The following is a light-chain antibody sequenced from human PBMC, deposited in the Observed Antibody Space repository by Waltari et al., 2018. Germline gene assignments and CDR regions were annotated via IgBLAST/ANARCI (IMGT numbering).Light chain of an antibody. J-gene: IGKJ1*01. Sequence: DIQMTQSPSTLSASVGDSVTITCRASQSISSWLAWYQKKPGKAPKLLIYTASILESGVPSRFSGSGSGTEFTLTVSSLQPDDFATYYCQQYNSDPTFGQGTKVEIK. CDR1: QSISSW. CDR3: QQYNSDPT. V-gene: IGKV1-5*03. CDR2: TAS.